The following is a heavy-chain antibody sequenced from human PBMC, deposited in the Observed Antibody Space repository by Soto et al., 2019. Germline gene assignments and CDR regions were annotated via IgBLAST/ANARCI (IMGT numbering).Heavy chain of an antibody. J-gene: IGHJ3*02. CDR1: GGTFN. D-gene: IGHD7-27*01. V-gene: IGHV1-69*06. Sequence: QVQLVQSGAEVKKPGSSVKVSCKVSGGTFNIRWVRQAPGQGLEWMGGIIPVIDTANYARKFQGRVVISADRATNIVYMEMMSLTLEDTAVYYFVRGSGADAFDIGGQGTMVTVSS. CDR3: VRGSGADAFDI. CDR2: IIPVIDTA.